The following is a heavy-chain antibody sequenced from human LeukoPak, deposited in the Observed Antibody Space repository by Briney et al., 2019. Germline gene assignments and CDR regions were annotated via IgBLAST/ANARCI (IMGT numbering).Heavy chain of an antibody. V-gene: IGHV1-24*01. CDR2: FDPEDGET. CDR1: GYTLTELS. Sequence: ASVKVSCKVSGYTLTELSMRWVRQAPGKGLEWMGGFDPEDGETIYAQKFQGRVTMTEDTSTDTAYMELSSLRSEDTAVYYCATPSRVYLRSSLEFDYWGQGTLVTVSS. J-gene: IGHJ4*02. D-gene: IGHD2-8*01. CDR3: ATPSRVYLRSSLEFDY.